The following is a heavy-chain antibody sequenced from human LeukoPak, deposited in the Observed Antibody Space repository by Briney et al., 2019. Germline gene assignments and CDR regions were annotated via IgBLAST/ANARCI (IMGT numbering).Heavy chain of an antibody. Sequence: PSETLTLTCTVSGASVCDYYWSWIRQAAGKGLEWLGRIYTSGSTIYNPSLQSRVTISVDVSKNQFSLRLISMTAADTGIYYCAVDNRNFGGQGTLVTVSS. J-gene: IGHJ4*02. V-gene: IGHV4-4*07. CDR1: GASVCDYY. CDR3: AVDNRNF. CDR2: IYTSGST. D-gene: IGHD1-7*01.